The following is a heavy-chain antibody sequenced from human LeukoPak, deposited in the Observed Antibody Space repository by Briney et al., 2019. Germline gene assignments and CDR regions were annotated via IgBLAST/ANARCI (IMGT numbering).Heavy chain of an antibody. V-gene: IGHV4-4*09. CDR1: GGSIGTYY. J-gene: IGHJ4*02. CDR3: ARIPLGYSGAYYFDY. CDR2: ISSSGSV. Sequence: SETLSLTCTVSGGSIGTYYWSWLRQPPGKGLEWIGYISSSGSVNDNPSLRSRVTISVDTSKNQFFLNLSSVSAADTAVYYCARIPLGYSGAYYFDYWGQGTLVTVSP. D-gene: IGHD5-12*01.